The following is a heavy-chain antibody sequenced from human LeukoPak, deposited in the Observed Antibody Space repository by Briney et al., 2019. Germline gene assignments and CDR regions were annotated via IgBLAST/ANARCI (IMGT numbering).Heavy chain of an antibody. J-gene: IGHJ4*02. V-gene: IGHV3-21*01. D-gene: IGHD3-3*01. CDR2: ISSSSYI. Sequence: GGSLRLSCAASGFTFSSYSMNWVRQAPGKGLEWVSSISSSSYIYYADSVKGRFTISRDNAKNSLYLQMNSLRAEDTAVYYCARVITIVDDFWSGYRSDPLDYWGQGTLVTVSS. CDR1: GFTFSSYS. CDR3: ARVITIVDDFWSGYRSDPLDY.